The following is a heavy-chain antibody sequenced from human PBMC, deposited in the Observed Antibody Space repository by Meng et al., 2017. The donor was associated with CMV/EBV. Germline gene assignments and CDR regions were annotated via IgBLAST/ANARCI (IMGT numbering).Heavy chain of an antibody. Sequence: SETLSLTCTVSGASISSFFWSWIRQPPGKGLEWIGEINHSGSTNYNPSLKSRVTISVDTSKNQFSLKLSSVTAADTAVYYCARGKTTVIRNYYYGMDVWGQGTTVTVSS. CDR1: GASISSFF. CDR3: ARGKTTVIRNYYYGMDV. CDR2: INHSGST. V-gene: IGHV4-34*01. J-gene: IGHJ6*02. D-gene: IGHD4-11*01.